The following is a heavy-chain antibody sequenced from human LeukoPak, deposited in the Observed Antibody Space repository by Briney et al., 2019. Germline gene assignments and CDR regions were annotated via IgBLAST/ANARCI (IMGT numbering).Heavy chain of an antibody. Sequence: HGESLKISCKGSGYSFTSYWISWVRQMPGKGLEWMGIIYPDDSDARYSPSFQGQVTISADNSITTAYLQWSSLKASDTAMYYCARLYSGSYHDAFDIWGQGTMVTVSS. CDR3: ARLYSGSYHDAFDI. J-gene: IGHJ3*02. D-gene: IGHD1-26*01. CDR1: GYSFTSYW. V-gene: IGHV5-51*01. CDR2: IYPDDSDA.